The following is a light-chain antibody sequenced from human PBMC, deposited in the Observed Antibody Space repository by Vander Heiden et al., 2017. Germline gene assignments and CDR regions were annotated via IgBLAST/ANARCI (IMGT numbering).Light chain of an antibody. CDR1: SSNIGAGYD. CDR3: QSYDSSLSVLYV. J-gene: IGLJ1*01. V-gene: IGLV1-40*01. Sequence: QSVLTQPPSVSGAPGQRVPISCTGSSSNIGAGYDVHGYQQLPGTAPKLLIYGNSNRPSGVPDRFSGSKSGTSASLAITGLQAEDEADYYCQSYDSSLSVLYVFGTGTKVTVL. CDR2: GNS.